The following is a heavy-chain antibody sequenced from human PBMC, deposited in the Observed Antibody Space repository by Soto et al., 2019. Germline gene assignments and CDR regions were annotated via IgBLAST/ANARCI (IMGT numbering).Heavy chain of an antibody. D-gene: IGHD2-15*01. CDR1: GGSISSGDYY. V-gene: IGHV4-30-4*01. Sequence: QVQLQESGPGLVKPSQTLSLTCTVSGGSISSGDYYWSWIRQPPGKGLEWIGYIYYSGSTYYNPYPMGRFNISVDTSKNQFSLKLSSVTAADTAVYYCARVGGGKFNWFDPWGQGTLVTVSS. J-gene: IGHJ5*02. CDR3: ARVGGGKFNWFDP. CDR2: IYYSGST.